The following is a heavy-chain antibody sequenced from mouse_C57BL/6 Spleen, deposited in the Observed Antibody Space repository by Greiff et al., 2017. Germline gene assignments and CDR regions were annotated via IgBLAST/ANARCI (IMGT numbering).Heavy chain of an antibody. CDR2: IDPSDSET. Sequence: QVQLQQPGAELVRPGSSVKLSCKASGYTFTSYWMHWVKQRPIQGLEWIGNIDPSDSETHYNQKFKDKATLTVDKSSSTAYMHLSSLTSEDSAVYYCARGGVLRSRFDYWGQGTTLTVSS. CDR3: ARGGVLRSRFDY. D-gene: IGHD1-1*01. V-gene: IGHV1-52*01. J-gene: IGHJ2*01. CDR1: GYTFTSYW.